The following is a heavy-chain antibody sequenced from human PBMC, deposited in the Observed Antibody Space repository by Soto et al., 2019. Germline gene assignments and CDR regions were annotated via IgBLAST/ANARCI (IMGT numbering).Heavy chain of an antibody. CDR3: TTGVRGVRGVVDY. J-gene: IGHJ4*02. V-gene: IGHV3-15*01. Sequence: GGSLRLSCAASGFTFSNAWMSWVRQAPGKGLEWVGRIKSKTDGGTTDYAAPVKGRFTISRDESKNTLYLQMNSLKTEDTAVYYCTTGVRGVRGVVDYWGQGTLVTVSS. CDR1: GFTFSNAW. CDR2: IKSKTDGGTT. D-gene: IGHD3-10*01.